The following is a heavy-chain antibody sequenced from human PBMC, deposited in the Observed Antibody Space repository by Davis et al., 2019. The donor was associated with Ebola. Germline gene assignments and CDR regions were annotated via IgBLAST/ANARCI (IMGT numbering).Heavy chain of an antibody. V-gene: IGHV4-30-4*07. CDR3: AREMTTVVFDAFDI. Sequence: SETLSLTCAVSGAFVSSGGYSWIWIRQPPGKGLEWIGYYYYTGSTYYSPSLRSRVTISVDTSKNQFSLKLSSVTAADTAVYYCAREMTTVVFDAFDIWGQGTMVTVSS. CDR1: GAFVSSGGYS. J-gene: IGHJ3*02. D-gene: IGHD4-23*01. CDR2: YYYTGST.